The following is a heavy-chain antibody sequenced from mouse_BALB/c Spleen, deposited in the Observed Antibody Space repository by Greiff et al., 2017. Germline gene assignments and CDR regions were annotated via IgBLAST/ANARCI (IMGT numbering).Heavy chain of an antibody. V-gene: IGHV2-9*02. D-gene: IGHD1-1*01. J-gene: IGHJ1*01. CDR1: GFSLTSYG. CDR3: ARDEDSIRSEGRYFDV. Sequence: VMLVESGPGLVAPSQSLSITCTVSGFSLTSYGVHWVRQPPGKGLEWLGVIWAGGSTNYNSALMSRLSISKDNSKSQVFLKMNSLQTDDTAMYYCARDEDSIRSEGRYFDVWGAGTTVTVSS. CDR2: IWAGGST.